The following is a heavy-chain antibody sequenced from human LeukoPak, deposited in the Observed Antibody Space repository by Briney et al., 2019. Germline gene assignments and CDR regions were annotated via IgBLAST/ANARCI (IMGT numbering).Heavy chain of an antibody. CDR3: ARDDWRELTFDY. J-gene: IGHJ4*02. D-gene: IGHD1-26*01. Sequence: ASVKVSCKASGYTFTSFAMHWVRQAPGQRLEWMGWINAGNGNTKYSQKFQGRVTITRDTSASTAYMELSSLRSEDTAVYYCARDDWRELTFDYWGQGTLVTVS. CDR2: INAGNGNT. CDR1: GYTFTSFA. V-gene: IGHV1-3*01.